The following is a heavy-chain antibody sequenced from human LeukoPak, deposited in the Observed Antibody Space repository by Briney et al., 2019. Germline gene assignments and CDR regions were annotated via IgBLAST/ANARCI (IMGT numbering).Heavy chain of an antibody. CDR3: EGYSVVGVPGIDF. CDR1: GAPISRFY. J-gene: IGHJ4*02. V-gene: IGHV4-59*08. CDR2: IYYSGST. D-gene: IGHD2-15*01. Sequence: NASETLSLICTASGAPISRFYWNWVRQPPGRGLEWIGYIYYSGSTNYNPSLRGRVTMSLDTSKNQFSLKVTSVTAADTAVYYCEGYSVVGVPGIDFWGQGTLVTVSS.